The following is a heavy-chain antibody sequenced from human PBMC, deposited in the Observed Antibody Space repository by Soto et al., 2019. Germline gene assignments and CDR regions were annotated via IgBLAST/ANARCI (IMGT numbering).Heavy chain of an antibody. J-gene: IGHJ4*02. V-gene: IGHV6-1*01. Sequence: KQSPTLSLTCAISGDSVSSNSAAWNWIRQSPSRGLEWLGRTYYRSKWYNDYAVSVKSRITINPDTSKNQFSLQLNSVTPEDTAVYYCARTLWAGIAVAGTLYYFDYWGQGTLVTVSS. CDR1: GDSVSSNSAA. CDR2: TYYRSKWYN. CDR3: ARTLWAGIAVAGTLYYFDY. D-gene: IGHD6-19*01.